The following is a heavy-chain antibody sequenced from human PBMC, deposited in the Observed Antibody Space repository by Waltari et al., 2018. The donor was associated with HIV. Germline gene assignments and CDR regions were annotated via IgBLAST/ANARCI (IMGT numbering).Heavy chain of an antibody. J-gene: IGHJ4*02. Sequence: QVQLVESGGGVVQPGRSLRLSCAASGFTFKNYGMHWVRQAPGKGLGWVAVIWYDGSNKYYADSGKGRFTISRDNSKNRLYLQMNSLRAEDTAVYYCARDRGGSSSLVLDSWGQGTLVTVSS. CDR3: ARDRGGSSSLVLDS. V-gene: IGHV3-33*01. CDR2: IWYDGSNK. D-gene: IGHD6-6*01. CDR1: GFTFKNYG.